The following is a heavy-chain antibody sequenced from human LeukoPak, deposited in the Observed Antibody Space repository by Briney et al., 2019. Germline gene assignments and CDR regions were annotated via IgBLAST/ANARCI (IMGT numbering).Heavy chain of an antibody. D-gene: IGHD6-19*01. CDR1: GGSISSYY. CDR3: ARVKQWLVRYYYYYYMDV. J-gene: IGHJ6*03. Sequence: TSETLSLTCTVSGGSISSYYWSWIRQPAGKGLEWIGRIYTSGSTNYNPSLKSRVTMSVDTSKNQFSLKLSSVTAADTAVYYCARVKQWLVRYYYYYYMDVWGKGTTVTVSS. V-gene: IGHV4-4*07. CDR2: IYTSGST.